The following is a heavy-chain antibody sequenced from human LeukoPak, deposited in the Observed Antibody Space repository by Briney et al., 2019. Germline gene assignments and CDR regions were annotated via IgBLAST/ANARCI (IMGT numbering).Heavy chain of an antibody. CDR3: AGLVGRYSSGLYYYYFDY. CDR1: GDSINSLDL. Sequence: SGTLSLTCTVSGDSINSLDLWSWVRQPPGQGLEWIGEMYLSGTTHSNPSVKSRVTISIDKSKNQFFLNLNSVTAADTAVYYCAGLVGRYSSGLYYYYFDYWGQGTLVTVSS. D-gene: IGHD3-22*01. J-gene: IGHJ4*02. V-gene: IGHV4-4*02. CDR2: MYLSGTT.